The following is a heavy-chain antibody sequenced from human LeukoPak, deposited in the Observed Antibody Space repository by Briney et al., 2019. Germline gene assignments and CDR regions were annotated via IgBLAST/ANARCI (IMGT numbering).Heavy chain of an antibody. CDR3: VRSTLPGRNWCDP. Sequence: SETLSLTCTVSSGSISSYYWSWIRQPPGKGLXXIGYIYYSGSTNYNPSLKSRVTISVDTSKNQFSLKLSSVTAADTAVYYCVRSTLPGRNWCDPWGQGTLVTVSS. V-gene: IGHV4-59*01. J-gene: IGHJ5*02. CDR1: SGSISSYY. CDR2: IYYSGST.